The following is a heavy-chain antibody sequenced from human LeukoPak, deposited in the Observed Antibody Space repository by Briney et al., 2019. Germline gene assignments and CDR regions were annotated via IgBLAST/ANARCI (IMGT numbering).Heavy chain of an antibody. CDR1: GGTFSSYA. V-gene: IGHV1-69*13. CDR2: IIPIFGTA. Sequence: GASVKVSCKASGGTFSSYAISWVRQAPGQGLEWMGGIIPIFGTANYAQKFQGRVTITADESTSTAYMELSSLRSEDTAVYYCAIEKVPGLNWFDPWGQGILVTVSS. J-gene: IGHJ5*02. CDR3: AIEKVPGLNWFDP.